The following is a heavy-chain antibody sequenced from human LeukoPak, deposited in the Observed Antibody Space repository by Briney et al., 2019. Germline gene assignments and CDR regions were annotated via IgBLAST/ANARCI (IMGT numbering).Heavy chain of an antibody. CDR3: ARRLSSSSWFRTGYFDY. J-gene: IGHJ4*02. V-gene: IGHV4-39*01. CDR1: GVSISSSNSY. Sequence: PSETLSLTCTVSGVSISSSNSYWGWIRQRPGKGLEWIGSIYYSGSTYYNPSLKSRVTISVDTSKNQFSLKLSSVTAADTAVYYCARRLSSSSWFRTGYFDYWGQGTLVTVSS. CDR2: IYYSGST. D-gene: IGHD6-13*01.